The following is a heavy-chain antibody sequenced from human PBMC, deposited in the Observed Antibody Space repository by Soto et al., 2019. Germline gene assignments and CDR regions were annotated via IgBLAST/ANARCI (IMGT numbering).Heavy chain of an antibody. CDR3: ASPTPANYGDYIRPYYFDP. D-gene: IGHD4-17*01. CDR1: GFTFSSYA. CDR2: ISSNGGST. J-gene: IGHJ4*02. Sequence: GGSLRLSCAASGFTFSSYAMHWVRQAPGKGLEYVSAISSNGGSTYYANSVKGRFTISRDNSKNTLYLQMGSLRAEDMAVYYCASPTPANYGDYIRPYYFDPWGQGTLVTVSS. V-gene: IGHV3-64*01.